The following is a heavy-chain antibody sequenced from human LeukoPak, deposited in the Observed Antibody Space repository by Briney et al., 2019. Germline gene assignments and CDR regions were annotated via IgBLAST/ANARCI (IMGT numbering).Heavy chain of an antibody. D-gene: IGHD6-13*01. V-gene: IGHV1-2*06. CDR2: INPNSGGT. J-gene: IGHJ5*02. CDR1: GYTFTSYG. Sequence: ASVKVSCKASGYTFTSYGISWVRQAPGQGLEWMGRINPNSGGTNYAQKFQGRVTMTRDTSISTAYMELSRLRSDDTAVYYCARAAESSSWGPNWFDPWGQGTLVTVSS. CDR3: ARAAESSSWGPNWFDP.